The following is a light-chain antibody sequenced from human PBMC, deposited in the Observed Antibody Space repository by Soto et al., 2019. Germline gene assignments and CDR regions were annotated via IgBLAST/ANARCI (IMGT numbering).Light chain of an antibody. J-gene: IGKJ1*01. CDR1: QSVSSSY. CDR2: GAS. Sequence: EIVLTQSPVTLSLSPGERATLSCRASQSVSSSYLAWYQQKPGQAPRLLIYGASIRATGIPDRFSGSGSGTDFTLTISRLEPEDFAVYYCQQYGSSRTFGQGTKGEIK. V-gene: IGKV3-20*01. CDR3: QQYGSSRT.